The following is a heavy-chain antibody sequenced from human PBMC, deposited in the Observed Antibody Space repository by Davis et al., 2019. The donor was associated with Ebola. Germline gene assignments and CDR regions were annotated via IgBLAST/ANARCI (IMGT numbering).Heavy chain of an antibody. J-gene: IGHJ4*02. Sequence: PGGSLRLSCAAFRLSVTNTWMSWVHQAPGKGLEWVGRILGKGHGGAIDYAAPVKGRFTISRDDSKNTLYLQMDSLKPEDTALYYCTSAPDNIPSADPGYWGQGTLVTVSS. CDR2: ILGKGHGGAI. CDR3: TSAPDNIPSADPGY. D-gene: IGHD6-13*01. V-gene: IGHV3-15*01. CDR1: RLSVTNTW.